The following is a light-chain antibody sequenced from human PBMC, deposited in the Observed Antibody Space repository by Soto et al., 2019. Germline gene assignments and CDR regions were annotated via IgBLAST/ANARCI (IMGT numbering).Light chain of an antibody. V-gene: IGKV1-27*01. CDR2: AAS. CDR1: QDINNY. J-gene: IGKJ3*01. Sequence: DIQMTQSPSSLSASVGDRVTITCRANQDINNYLAWYQQKPGKPPKLLIYAASTLQSGVPSRFSGGGSGTDFTLTINSLQPEDVATYYCQRYNNGPPVTFGPGTKV. CDR3: QRYNNGPPVT.